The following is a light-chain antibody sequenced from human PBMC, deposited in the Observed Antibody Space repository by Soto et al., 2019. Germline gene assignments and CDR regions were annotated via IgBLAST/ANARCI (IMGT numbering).Light chain of an antibody. J-gene: IGKJ3*01. CDR3: QQYNSYPPT. CDR1: QSISTR. CDR2: KAS. V-gene: IGKV1-5*03. Sequence: DIQMTQSPSTLSASVGDRVTNTCRASQSISTRLAWYQQKPGKAPNLLIYKASSLQGGGPSRFSGSGSGTEFSLTISSLQPDDLATYYCQQYNSYPPTFGPGTTVDIK.